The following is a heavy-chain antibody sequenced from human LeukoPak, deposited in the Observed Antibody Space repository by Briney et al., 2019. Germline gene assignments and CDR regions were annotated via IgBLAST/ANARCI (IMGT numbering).Heavy chain of an antibody. CDR1: GGSISSGGYY. D-gene: IGHD3-3*01. CDR2: IYYSGST. Sequence: PSETLSLTCTVSGGSISSGGYYWSWIRQHPGKGLEWIGYIYYSGSTYYNPSLKSRVTISVDTSKNQFSLKLSSVTAADTAVYYCARQATYASYYDFWSGYYPKNWFDPWGQGTLVTVSS. J-gene: IGHJ5*02. CDR3: ARQATYASYYDFWSGYYPKNWFDP. V-gene: IGHV4-31*03.